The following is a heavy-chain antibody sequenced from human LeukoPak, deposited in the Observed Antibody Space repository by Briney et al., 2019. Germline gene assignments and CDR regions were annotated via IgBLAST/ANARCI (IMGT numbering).Heavy chain of an antibody. J-gene: IGHJ4*02. V-gene: IGHV3-23*01. CDR2: ISGSGSGGST. D-gene: IGHD5-24*01. CDR1: GFTFSSSA. CDR3: AKSGYNRFDY. Sequence: GGSLRLSCAASGFTFSSSAMSWVRQAPGKGLEWVSNISGSGSGGSTYYADSVKGRFTVSRDNSKNTLYLQMNSLRAEDTAVYYCAKSGYNRFDYWGQGTLVTVSS.